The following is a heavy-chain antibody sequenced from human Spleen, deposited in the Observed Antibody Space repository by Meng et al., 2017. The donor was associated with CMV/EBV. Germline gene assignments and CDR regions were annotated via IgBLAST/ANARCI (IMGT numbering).Heavy chain of an antibody. J-gene: IGHJ3*01. CDR3: VRDAVVPAAHA. CDR2: ISSSSSYI. Sequence: GESLKISCAASGFTFSSYSMNWVRQAPGKGLEWVSSISSSSSYIYYADSVKGRFTISRDNAKNSLYLQMNSLRAEDTAVYYCVRDAVVPAAHAWGQGTMVTVSS. V-gene: IGHV3-21*01. CDR1: GFTFSSYS. D-gene: IGHD2-2*01.